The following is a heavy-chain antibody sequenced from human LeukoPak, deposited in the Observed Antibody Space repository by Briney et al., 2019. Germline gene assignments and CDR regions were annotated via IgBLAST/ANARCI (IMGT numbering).Heavy chain of an antibody. V-gene: IGHV4-59*01. J-gene: IGHJ6*03. CDR1: GGSFSGYH. CDR2: IYYSGSS. CDR3: ARVPRSYYYYYYMDV. Sequence: PSEPLSLTCNVSGGSFSGYHWSWIRQPPGKGLEWLGFIYYSGSSNYNPSLKSRVTISVDTSKNQFSLKLSSVTAADTAVYYCARVPRSYYYYYYMDVWGKGTTVTVSS.